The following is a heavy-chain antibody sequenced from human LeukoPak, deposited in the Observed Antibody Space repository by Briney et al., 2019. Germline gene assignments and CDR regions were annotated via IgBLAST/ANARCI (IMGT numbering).Heavy chain of an antibody. V-gene: IGHV3-66*02. D-gene: IGHD6-25*01. CDR1: GFTVSSNY. CDR3: TFFSLAAGAFDY. Sequence: GGSLRLSCAASGFTVSSNYMSWVRQAPGKGLEWVSVIYSGGSTYYADSVKGRFTFSRDNSKNTLYLQMNSLRTEDTAVYYCTFFSLAAGAFDYWGQGTLVTVSS. J-gene: IGHJ4*02. CDR2: IYSGGST.